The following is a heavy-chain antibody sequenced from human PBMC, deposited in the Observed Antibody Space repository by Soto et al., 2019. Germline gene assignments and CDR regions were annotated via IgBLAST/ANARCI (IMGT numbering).Heavy chain of an antibody. Sequence: EVHLVQSGADVKKPGATVKVSCKVSGYTFTDNYIHWVQQVPGKGLEWMGLVDPEDGQTAYAEKFQGRVTLSADASTDTAYMQLSGLKSDDTAVYYCAIRRAYRNSWYYFDSWGQGTLVTVSS. CDR3: AIRRAYRNSWYYFDS. D-gene: IGHD1-26*01. CDR1: GYTFTDNY. V-gene: IGHV1-69-2*01. J-gene: IGHJ4*02. CDR2: VDPEDGQT.